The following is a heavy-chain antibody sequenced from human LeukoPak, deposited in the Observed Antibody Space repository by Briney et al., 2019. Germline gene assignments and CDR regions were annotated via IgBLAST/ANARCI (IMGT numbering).Heavy chain of an antibody. J-gene: IGHJ4*02. CDR3: ARGREYYDSSGYYFDY. Sequence: SVKVSCKASGGTFSSYAISWVRQAPGQGLEWMGGIIPIFGTANYAQKFQGRVTITTDESTSTAYMELSSLRSEDTAVYYCARGREYYDSSGYYFDYWGQGTLVTISS. CDR2: IIPIFGTA. CDR1: GGTFSSYA. V-gene: IGHV1-69*05. D-gene: IGHD3-22*01.